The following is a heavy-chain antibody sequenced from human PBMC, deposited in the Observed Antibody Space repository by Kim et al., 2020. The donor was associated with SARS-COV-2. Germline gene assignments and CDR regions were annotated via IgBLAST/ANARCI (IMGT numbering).Heavy chain of an antibody. D-gene: IGHD3-16*01. CDR2: ISYDGSNK. CDR1: GFTFSSYG. J-gene: IGHJ2*01. V-gene: IGHV3-30*18. CDR3: AKDRTFAGDHWYFDL. Sequence: GGSLRLSCAASGFTFSSYGMHWVRQAPGKGLEWVAVISYDGSNKYYADSVKGRFTISRDNSKNTLYLQMNSLRAEDTALYYCAKDRTFAGDHWYFDLWGRGTLVTVSS.